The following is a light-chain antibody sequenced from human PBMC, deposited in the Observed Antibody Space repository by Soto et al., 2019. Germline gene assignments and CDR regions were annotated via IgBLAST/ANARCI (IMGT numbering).Light chain of an antibody. J-gene: IGKJ4*01. V-gene: IGKV3-11*01. CDR1: QSVSSY. CDR3: QQHSNWPALT. CDR2: DAS. Sequence: EIVLTQSPATLSLSPGERATLSCRASQSVSSYLAWYQQKPGQAPRLLIYDASNRTTGGPARFSGSGCGATFSPLTSSLQPEDFAVYYCQQHSNWPALTFGGGTKVDIK.